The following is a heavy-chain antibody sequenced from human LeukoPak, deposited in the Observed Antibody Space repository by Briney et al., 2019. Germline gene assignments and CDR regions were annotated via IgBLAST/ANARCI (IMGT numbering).Heavy chain of an antibody. Sequence: GGSLRLSCAASGFTFSSYWMSWVRQAPGKGLEWVANIKPDGSEKYYVDSVKGRFTISRDNAKNSLYLQMNSPRPEDTAVYYCARGGRIGWFDPWGQGTLVTVSS. CDR2: IKPDGSEK. CDR3: ARGGRIGWFDP. D-gene: IGHD2-15*01. CDR1: GFTFSSYW. V-gene: IGHV3-7*04. J-gene: IGHJ5*02.